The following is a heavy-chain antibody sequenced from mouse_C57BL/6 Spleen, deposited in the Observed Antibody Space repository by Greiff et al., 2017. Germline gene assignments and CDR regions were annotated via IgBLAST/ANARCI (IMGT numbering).Heavy chain of an antibody. J-gene: IGHJ1*03. CDR3: ARSSSYWYFDV. D-gene: IGHD1-1*01. CDR2: IDPSDSYT. Sequence: QVQLQQSGAELVMPGASVKLSCKASGYTFTSYWMHWVKQRPGQGLEWIGEIDPSDSYTNYNQKFKGKSTLTVDKSSSTAYMQLSSLTSEDSAVYYCARSSSYWYFDVWGTGTTVTVSS. V-gene: IGHV1-69*01. CDR1: GYTFTSYW.